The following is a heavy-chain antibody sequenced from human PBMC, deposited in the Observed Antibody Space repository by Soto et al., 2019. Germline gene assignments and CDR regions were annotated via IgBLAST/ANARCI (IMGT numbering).Heavy chain of an antibody. CDR1: GFTFSNYW. J-gene: IGHJ4*02. D-gene: IGHD2-15*01. CDR2: IRQDESER. V-gene: IGHV3-7*01. CDR3: ASGGGSRSDC. Sequence: EVQLVESGGGLVQPGGSLRLSCAASGFTFSNYWMTWVRQAPGKGLEWVANIRQDESERNYVDSVKGRFTISRDNAKNSLYLEMNSLRAEDTAVYYCASGGGSRSDCWGQGTLVTVSS.